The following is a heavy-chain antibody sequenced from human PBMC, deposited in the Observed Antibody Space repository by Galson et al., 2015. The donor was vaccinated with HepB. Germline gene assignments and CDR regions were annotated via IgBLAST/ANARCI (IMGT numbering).Heavy chain of an antibody. CDR2: TIPMLQKT. CDR3: TTELIAAAGVGGLPTY. V-gene: IGHV1-69*04. D-gene: IGHD6-13*01. J-gene: IGHJ4*02. Sequence: VKVSCKASGGTLSSQVIRWVRQAPGQGPEWMGRTIPMLQKTDYAQNFQGRLTITADRSTNTAYMELTGLTSGDTAVYYCTTELIAAAGVGGLPTYWGPGTLVIVSS. CDR1: GGTLSSQV.